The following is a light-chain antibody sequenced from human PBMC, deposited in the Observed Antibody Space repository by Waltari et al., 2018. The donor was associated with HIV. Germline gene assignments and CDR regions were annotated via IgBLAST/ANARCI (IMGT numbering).Light chain of an antibody. V-gene: IGKV1-39*01. CDR3: QQTNGIREFT. CDR1: QSIGSY. J-gene: IGKJ2*01. CDR2: VAS. Sequence: DIQMTQSPSSLSASVGDRVTITCRTSQSIGSYLNWDQQKPGKAPKLLIYVASFLHSGVPSRFSGSGSGTHFTLTISSLQIDDFATYYCQQTNGIREFTFGQGTKLEIK.